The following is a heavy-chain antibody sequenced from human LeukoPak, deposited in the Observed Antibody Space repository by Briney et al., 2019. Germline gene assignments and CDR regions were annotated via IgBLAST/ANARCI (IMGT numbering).Heavy chain of an antibody. CDR2: IRYDGSNK. Sequence: GGSLRLSCAASGFTFSSYGMHWVRQAPGKGLEWVAFIRYDGSNKYYADSVKGRFTISRDNSKNTLYLQMNSLRAEDTAVYYCAKDQLYYDSSGYFDYWGQGTLVTVSS. D-gene: IGHD3-22*01. J-gene: IGHJ4*02. CDR1: GFTFSSYG. CDR3: AKDQLYYDSSGYFDY. V-gene: IGHV3-30*02.